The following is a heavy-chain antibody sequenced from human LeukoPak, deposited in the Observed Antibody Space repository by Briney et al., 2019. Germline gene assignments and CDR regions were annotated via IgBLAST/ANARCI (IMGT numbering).Heavy chain of an antibody. V-gene: IGHV4-4*02. CDR2: IYHSGST. J-gene: IGHJ4*02. Sequence: SGTLSLTCAVSGGSISSSNWWSWVRQPPGKGLEWIGEIYHSGSTNYNPSLKSRVTISVDTSKNQFSLKLSSVTAADTAVYYCARHNYGDLYYFDYWGQGTLVTVSS. CDR1: GGSISSSNW. D-gene: IGHD4-17*01. CDR3: ARHNYGDLYYFDY.